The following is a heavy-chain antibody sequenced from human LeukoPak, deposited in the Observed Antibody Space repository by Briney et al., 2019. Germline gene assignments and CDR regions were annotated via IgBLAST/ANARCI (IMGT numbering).Heavy chain of an antibody. CDR2: ISSSSTI. Sequence: GGPLRLSCAASGFAFSSYSMNWVRQAPGKGLEWVSYISSSSTIYYADSVKGRFTISRDNAKNSLYLQMNSLRDEDTAVYYCARGYCGGDCYSDYWGQGTLVTVSS. D-gene: IGHD2-21*02. V-gene: IGHV3-48*02. J-gene: IGHJ4*02. CDR3: ARGYCGGDCYSDY. CDR1: GFAFSSYS.